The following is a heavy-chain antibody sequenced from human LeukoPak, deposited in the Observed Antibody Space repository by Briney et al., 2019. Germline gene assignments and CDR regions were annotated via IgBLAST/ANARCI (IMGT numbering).Heavy chain of an antibody. D-gene: IGHD5-18*01. J-gene: IGHJ6*03. CDR2: INPNSGGT. Sequence: ASVKVSCKASGYTFAGYYMHWVRQAPGQGLEWMGRINPNSGGTNYAQKFQGRVTMTRDTSISTAYMELSRLRSDGTAVYYCARDHEGAGYSYGNSYYYYYMDVWGKGTTVTVSS. CDR3: ARDHEGAGYSYGNSYYYYYMDV. V-gene: IGHV1-2*06. CDR1: GYTFAGYY.